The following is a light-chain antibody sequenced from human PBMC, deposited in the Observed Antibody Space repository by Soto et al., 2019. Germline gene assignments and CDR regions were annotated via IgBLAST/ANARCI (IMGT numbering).Light chain of an antibody. CDR1: QNVNSN. CDR2: GAS. Sequence: EIVMTQSPATLSVSPGERATLSCRASQNVNSNLAWYQQKPAQAPRLLIYGASTRATGIPARFSGSGSGTEFTLTISILQSEDFAVYYCQQYNNWPLTFGGGTKVEIK. CDR3: QQYNNWPLT. J-gene: IGKJ4*01. V-gene: IGKV3-15*01.